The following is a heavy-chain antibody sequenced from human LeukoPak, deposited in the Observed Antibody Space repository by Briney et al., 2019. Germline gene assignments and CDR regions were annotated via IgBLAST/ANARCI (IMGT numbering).Heavy chain of an antibody. D-gene: IGHD3-10*01. CDR3: ARDARGSGTYTFDY. CDR1: GLTVSTHY. J-gene: IGHJ4*02. CDR2: IYSSGST. V-gene: IGHV3-66*01. Sequence: GGSLRLSCAASGLTVSTHYMSWVRQAPGKGLEWVSVIYSSGSTYYADSVKGRFTISRDNSKNTIYLQMNSLRVEDTAVYYCARDARGSGTYTFDYWGQGTLVTVSS.